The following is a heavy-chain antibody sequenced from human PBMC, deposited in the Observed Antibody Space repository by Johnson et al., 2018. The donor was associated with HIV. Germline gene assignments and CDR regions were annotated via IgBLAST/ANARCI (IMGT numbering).Heavy chain of an antibody. CDR2: ISYDGSDK. J-gene: IGHJ3*02. CDR1: GFTFSSYA. D-gene: IGHD3-22*01. V-gene: IGHV3-30*14. CDR3: ASVPMIVVLDGAFDI. Sequence: QVQLVEPGGGVVQPGRSLRLSCAASGFTFSSYAMHWVRQAPAKGLEWVAVISYDGSDKYYAASVTGRFTISRDSSKNTLYLQMNSLRAEDTAVYYCASVPMIVVLDGAFDIWGQGTMVTVSS.